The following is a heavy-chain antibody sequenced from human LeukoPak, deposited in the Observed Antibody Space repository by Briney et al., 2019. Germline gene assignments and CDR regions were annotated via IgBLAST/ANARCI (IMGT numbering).Heavy chain of an antibody. D-gene: IGHD3-10*01. J-gene: IGHJ4*02. Sequence: GASVKVSCKASGYTFTGYYMHWVRQAPGQGLEWMGWINPNSGGTNYAQKFQGRVTMTRDTSISTAYMELSRLRSDDTAVYYCAREKVHGSGVFDYWGQGTLVTVSS. CDR3: AREKVHGSGVFDY. V-gene: IGHV1-2*02. CDR2: INPNSGGT. CDR1: GYTFTGYY.